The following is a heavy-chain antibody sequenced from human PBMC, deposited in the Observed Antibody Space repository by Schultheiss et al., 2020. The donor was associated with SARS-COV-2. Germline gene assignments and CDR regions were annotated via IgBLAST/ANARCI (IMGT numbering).Heavy chain of an antibody. Sequence: SETLSLTCAVSGGSISSSNWWSWVRQPPGKGLEWIGEIYHSGSTNYNPSLKSRVTISVDKSKNQFSLKLSSVTAADTAVYYCARDFRSGYYHYGMDVWGQGTTVTVSS. D-gene: IGHD3-3*01. CDR3: ARDFRSGYYHYGMDV. CDR2: IYHSGST. V-gene: IGHV4-4*02. J-gene: IGHJ6*02. CDR1: GGSISSSNW.